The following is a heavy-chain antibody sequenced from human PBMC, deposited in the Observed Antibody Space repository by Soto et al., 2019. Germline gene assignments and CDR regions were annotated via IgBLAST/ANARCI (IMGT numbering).Heavy chain of an antibody. J-gene: IGHJ3*02. CDR3: ARGYSSAGAIRRGQHFDI. V-gene: IGHV1-3*01. Sequence: GASVKVSCKASGYTFTSYAMHWVRQAPGQRLEWMGWINAGNGNTKYSQKFQGRVTITRDTSASTAYMELSSLRSEDTAVYYCARGYSSAGAIRRGQHFDIWGQGTMVTVSS. D-gene: IGHD6-19*01. CDR1: GYTFTSYA. CDR2: INAGNGNT.